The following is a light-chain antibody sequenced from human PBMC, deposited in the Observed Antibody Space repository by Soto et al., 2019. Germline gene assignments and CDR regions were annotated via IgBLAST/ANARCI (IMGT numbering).Light chain of an antibody. CDR1: SSDVGSYNL. J-gene: IGLJ1*01. CDR3: CSYAGSFTYV. Sequence: QSALTQPASVSGSPGQSITISCTGTSSDVGSYNLVSWYQQHPGKAPKLMIYEGSKRPSGVSNRFSGSKSGNTASLTISGLLAEDEADYYCCSYAGSFTYVFGTGTKLTVL. CDR2: EGS. V-gene: IGLV2-23*01.